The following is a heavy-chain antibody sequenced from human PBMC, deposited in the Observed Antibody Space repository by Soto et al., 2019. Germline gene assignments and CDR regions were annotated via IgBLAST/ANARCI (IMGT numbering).Heavy chain of an antibody. CDR1: GASVSSGTYY. V-gene: IGHV4-61*01. Sequence: SETLSLTCTVSGASVSSGTYYWNWIRPPPGRGLEWIGHIYYTGTTKYSPSLKSRVIISVDKSKNQFSLKLSSMTAADTAVYYCARDAKWDLPSYYYYAMDVWGPGTTVTVSS. D-gene: IGHD1-26*01. CDR2: IYYTGTT. CDR3: ARDAKWDLPSYYYYAMDV. J-gene: IGHJ6*02.